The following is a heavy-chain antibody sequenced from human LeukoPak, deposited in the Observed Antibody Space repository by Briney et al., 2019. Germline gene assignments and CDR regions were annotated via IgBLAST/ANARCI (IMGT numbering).Heavy chain of an antibody. CDR3: ARGSGALYYGMDV. CDR1: SGSIRSYY. V-gene: IGHV4-59*01. D-gene: IGHD3-10*01. Sequence: SETLSLTCTVPSGSIRSYYWSWIRQPPGEGLEWIGYINFSGTTNYNPSLKSRVTISADTSKDQFSLKLTSVTAADTAVYYCARGSGALYYGMDVWGRGTTVTVSS. J-gene: IGHJ6*02. CDR2: INFSGTT.